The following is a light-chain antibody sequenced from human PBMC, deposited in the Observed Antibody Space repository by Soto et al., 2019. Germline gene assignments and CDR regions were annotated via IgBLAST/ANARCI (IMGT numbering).Light chain of an antibody. Sequence: QSALTQPAYVSGSPGQSITISCTGTSSDVGSDNLVSWYQQHPGKAPKLMIYEGSKRPSGVSNRFSGSKSGNTASLTISGLQAEDEADYYCCSYAGSSTAIFGGGTKVTVL. CDR1: SSDVGSDNL. CDR3: CSYAGSSTAI. V-gene: IGLV2-23*01. J-gene: IGLJ2*01. CDR2: EGS.